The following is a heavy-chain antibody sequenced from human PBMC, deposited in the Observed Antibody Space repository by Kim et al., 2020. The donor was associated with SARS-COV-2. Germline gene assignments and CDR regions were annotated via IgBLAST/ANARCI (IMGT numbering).Heavy chain of an antibody. CDR2: IYYSGST. D-gene: IGHD3-22*01. CDR1: GGSISSYY. CDR3: SRETRYDYYDCSGGIDY. V-gene: IGHV4-59*01. Sequence: SETLSLTCTVSGGSISSYYWSWIRQPPGKGLEWIGYIYYSGSTNYNPSLKRRVTISVDTSKNQFSLKLSSVTAADTAVYYCSRETRYDYYDCSGGIDYWG. J-gene: IGHJ4*01.